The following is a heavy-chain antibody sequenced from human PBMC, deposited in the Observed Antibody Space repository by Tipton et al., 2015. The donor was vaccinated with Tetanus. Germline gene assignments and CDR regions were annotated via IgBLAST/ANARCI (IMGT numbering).Heavy chain of an antibody. J-gene: IGHJ5*02. Sequence: TLSLTCTVSGASISNFYWSWIRQPPGKGLEWIAYVSSSGCTNYNPSRKSRVTISVDTSSSQFSLRLTSVTAADTAVYFCAGVLRSESVGWFDPWGQGTLVTVSS. D-gene: IGHD3-3*01. CDR2: VSSSGCT. CDR3: AGVLRSESVGWFDP. CDR1: GASISNFY. V-gene: IGHV4-59*12.